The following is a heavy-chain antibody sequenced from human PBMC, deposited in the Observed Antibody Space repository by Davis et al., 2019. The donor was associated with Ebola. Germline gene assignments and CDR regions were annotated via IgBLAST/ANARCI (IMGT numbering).Heavy chain of an antibody. CDR3: ARERYFDPYYYYGMDV. CDR2: IYYSGST. Sequence: PSETLSLTCAVSGGSISSYYWSWIRQPPGKGLEWIGYIYYSGSTNYNPSLKSRVTISVDTSKNQFSLKLSSVTAADTAVYYCARERYFDPYYYYGMDVWGQGTTVTVSS. CDR1: GGSISSYY. V-gene: IGHV4-59*01. D-gene: IGHD3-9*01. J-gene: IGHJ6*02.